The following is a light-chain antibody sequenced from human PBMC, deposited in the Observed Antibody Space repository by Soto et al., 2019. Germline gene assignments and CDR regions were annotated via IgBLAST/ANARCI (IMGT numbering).Light chain of an antibody. CDR3: NSYTTSSTL. V-gene: IGLV2-14*03. Sequence: QSALTQPASVSGSPGQSITISCTGTSGDVGGYDYVSWYQQHPGKAPKLMIYDVSNRPSGVSDRFSGSKSGNTASLTISGLRAEDEADYYYNSYTTSSTLFGGGTKLTVL. CDR1: SGDVGGYDY. CDR2: DVS. J-gene: IGLJ2*01.